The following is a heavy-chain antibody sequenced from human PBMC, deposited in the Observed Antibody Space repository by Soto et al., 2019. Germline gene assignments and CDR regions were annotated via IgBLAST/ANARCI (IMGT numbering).Heavy chain of an antibody. J-gene: IGHJ4*02. CDR1: GGTFSSYA. Sequence: ASVKVSCKASGGTFSSYAMHWVRQAPGQRLEWMGWINAGNGNTKYSQKFQGRVTITRDTSASTAYMELSSLRSEDTAVYYCAREGYDSLLFDYWGQGTLVTVSS. CDR3: AREGYDSLLFDY. CDR2: INAGNGNT. V-gene: IGHV1-3*01. D-gene: IGHD3-22*01.